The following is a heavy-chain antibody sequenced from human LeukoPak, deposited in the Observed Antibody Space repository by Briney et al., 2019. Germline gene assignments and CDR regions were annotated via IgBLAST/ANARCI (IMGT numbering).Heavy chain of an antibody. J-gene: IGHJ4*02. CDR3: AKTTWPAYFDY. Sequence: GGPLRLPCAASGFTFSSYWMHWVRQAPGKGLVWVSRNNSDGSSTSYADSVKGRFTISRDNAKNTLYLQMNSLRAEDTAVYYCAKTTWPAYFDYWGQGTLVTASS. CDR2: NNSDGSST. D-gene: IGHD4-17*01. CDR1: GFTFSSYW. V-gene: IGHV3-74*01.